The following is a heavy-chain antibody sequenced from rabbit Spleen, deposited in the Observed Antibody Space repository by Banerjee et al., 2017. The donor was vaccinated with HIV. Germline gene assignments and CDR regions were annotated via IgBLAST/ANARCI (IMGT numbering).Heavy chain of an antibody. Sequence: EESGGGLVQPEGSLTLTCTASGFDFSNYGVSWVRQAPGKGLEWIGYIDPIFGGTYYASWVSGRFTISSHNAQNTLYLQLNSLTAADTATYFCVRDGSSGWGAEQYYFNLWGPGTLVTVS. D-gene: IGHD4-1*01. CDR3: VRDGSSGWGAEQYYFNL. CDR1: GFDFSNYG. J-gene: IGHJ4*01. V-gene: IGHV1S47*01. CDR2: IDPIFGGT.